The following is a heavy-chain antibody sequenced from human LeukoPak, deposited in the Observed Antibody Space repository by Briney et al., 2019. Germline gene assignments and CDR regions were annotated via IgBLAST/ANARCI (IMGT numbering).Heavy chain of an antibody. CDR2: IRSKAYGGTT. CDR1: GFTFGDYA. D-gene: IGHD6-6*01. Sequence: GGSLRLSCTASGFTFGDYAMSWVRQAPGKGLEWVGFIRSKAYGGTTEYAASVKGRFTISRDDSKSIAYLQMNSLKTGDTAVYYCTRESPYSSSPGLDYWGQGTLVTVSS. V-gene: IGHV3-49*04. CDR3: TRESPYSSSPGLDY. J-gene: IGHJ4*02.